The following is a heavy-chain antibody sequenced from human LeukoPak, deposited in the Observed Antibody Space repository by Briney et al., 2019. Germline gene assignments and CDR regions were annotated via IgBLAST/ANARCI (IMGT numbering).Heavy chain of an antibody. CDR3: VRDPVHCRGGSCYGDH. D-gene: IGHD2-15*01. J-gene: IGHJ4*02. CDR2: IEIGGDSA. CDR1: GFTFSSYA. Sequence: GGSLRLSCAASGFTFSSYAMSWVRQAPGKGLEWVSAIEIGGDSAYHADSVKGRFTISRDNSKNTLYLQMSSLRAHDTAVYYCVRDPVHCRGGSCYGDHWGQGALVTVSS. V-gene: IGHV3-23*01.